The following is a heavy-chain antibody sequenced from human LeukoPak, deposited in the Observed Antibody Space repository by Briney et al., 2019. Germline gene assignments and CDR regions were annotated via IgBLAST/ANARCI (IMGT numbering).Heavy chain of an antibody. CDR1: GFTVSSNY. Sequence: GGSLRLSCAASGFTVSSNYMSWVRQAPGKGLEWVSVIYSGGSTYYADSVKGRFTISRDNSKNTLYLQMNSLRAEDTAVYYCARAPTLNYYYYYMDVWAKGPRSPSP. V-gene: IGHV3-53*01. CDR2: IYSGGST. J-gene: IGHJ6*03. CDR3: ARAPTLNYYYYYMDV.